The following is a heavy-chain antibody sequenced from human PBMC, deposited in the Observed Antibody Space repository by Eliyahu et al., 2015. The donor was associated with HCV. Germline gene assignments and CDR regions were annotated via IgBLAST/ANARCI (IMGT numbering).Heavy chain of an antibody. Sequence: QVQLVESGGGVVQPGRPLRLSCSASGFTLXRYGMTWVRQAPGKGLEWVAVISYDGSXKYYADSVKGRFTISRDNSENTLYLQMNSLRAEDTAVYYCAKDSDAFNIVVVPVATTVGYWGQGTLVTVSS. CDR1: GFTLXRYG. CDR3: AKDSDAFNIVVVPVATTVGY. CDR2: ISYDGSXK. V-gene: IGHV3-30*18. J-gene: IGHJ4*02. D-gene: IGHD2-2*01.